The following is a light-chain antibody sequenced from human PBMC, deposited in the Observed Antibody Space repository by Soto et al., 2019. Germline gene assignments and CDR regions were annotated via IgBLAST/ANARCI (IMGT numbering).Light chain of an antibody. CDR2: DVS. J-gene: IGLJ1*01. CDR3: SSYTSSSTYV. CDR1: SSDVGGYNY. Sequence: QSALTQPASVSGSPGQSITIPCTGTSSDVGGYNYVSWYQQHPGKAPKLMIYDVSNRPSGVSNRFSGSKSGNTASLTISGHQAEDEADYYCSSYTSSSTYVFGTGTKLTVL. V-gene: IGLV2-14*01.